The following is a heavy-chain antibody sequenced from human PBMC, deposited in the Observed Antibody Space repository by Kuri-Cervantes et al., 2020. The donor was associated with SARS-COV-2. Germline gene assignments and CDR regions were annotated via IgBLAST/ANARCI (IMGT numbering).Heavy chain of an antibody. D-gene: IGHD4/OR15-4a*01. CDR2: LYYTGTT. J-gene: IGHJ4*02. Sequence: SETLSLTCTVFGGSVNSYYWTWIRQPPGKGLEWVGTLYYTGTTNYNPSLKSRVTMSIDTSKNQFYLKLSSVTAADTADYYCARHFYGTNAIFQYWGQGTLVTVSS. CDR3: ARHFYGTNAIFQY. V-gene: IGHV4-59*08. CDR1: GGSVNSYY.